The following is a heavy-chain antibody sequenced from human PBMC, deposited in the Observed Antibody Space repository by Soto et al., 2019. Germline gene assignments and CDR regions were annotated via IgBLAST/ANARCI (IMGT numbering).Heavy chain of an antibody. V-gene: IGHV3-74*01. J-gene: IGHJ4*02. D-gene: IGHD4-17*01. CDR3: ARGPGDYSVDY. CDR2: INSDGSRR. CDR1: GFTFSSYW. Sequence: EVQLVESGGGLVQPGGSLRLSCAASGFTFSSYWMYWVRQAPGKGLVWVSRINSDGSRRDYTDSVKGRFTISRDNAKNTLYLQMSSLRAEDTAVYYCARGPGDYSVDYWGQGTLVTVSS.